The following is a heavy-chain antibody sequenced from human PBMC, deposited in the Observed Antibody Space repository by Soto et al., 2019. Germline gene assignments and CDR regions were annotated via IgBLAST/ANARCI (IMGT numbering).Heavy chain of an antibody. V-gene: IGHV1-69*13. J-gene: IGHJ3*02. CDR1: GGTFSSYA. Sequence: ASVKVSCKASGGTFSSYAISWVRQAPGQGLEWMGGIIPIFGTANYAQKFQGRVTITADESTSTAYMELSSLRSEDTAVYYCARARDEYYYDSSGYVGDAFDIWGQGTVVTVS. CDR3: ARARDEYYYDSSGYVGDAFDI. D-gene: IGHD3-22*01. CDR2: IIPIFGTA.